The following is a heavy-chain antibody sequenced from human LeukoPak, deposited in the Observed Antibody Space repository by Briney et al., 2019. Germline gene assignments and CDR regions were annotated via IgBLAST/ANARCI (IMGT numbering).Heavy chain of an antibody. CDR2: IYYSGST. CDR1: NGSVRSYY. D-gene: IGHD3-16*01. CDR3: ARYYDRTGSDY. Sequence: PSETLSLTCTVSNGSVRSYYWRWVRQSPGKGLEWIGYIYYSGSTNYNPSLKSRVTISIHTSRNQFSLMLSSVTAADTAMYYCARYYDRTGSDYWGQGTLVTVSS. J-gene: IGHJ4*02. V-gene: IGHV4-59*08.